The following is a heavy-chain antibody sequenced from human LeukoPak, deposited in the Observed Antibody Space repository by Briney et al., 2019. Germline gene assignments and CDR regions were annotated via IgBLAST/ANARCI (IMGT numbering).Heavy chain of an antibody. CDR1: GGSFSGYY. Sequence: SETLSLTCAVYGGSFSGYYWGWIRQPPGKGLEWIGEINRSGSTNYNPSLKSRVTISVDTSKNQFSLKLSSVTAADTAVYYCARGHSSSPLSGMDVWGQGTTVTVSS. D-gene: IGHD6-13*01. CDR2: INRSGST. CDR3: ARGHSSSPLSGMDV. V-gene: IGHV4-34*01. J-gene: IGHJ6*02.